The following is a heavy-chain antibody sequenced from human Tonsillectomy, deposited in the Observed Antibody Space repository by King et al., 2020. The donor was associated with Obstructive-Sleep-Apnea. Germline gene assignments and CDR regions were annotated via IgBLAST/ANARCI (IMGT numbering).Heavy chain of an antibody. CDR1: GYSINSGYF. D-gene: IGHD5-12*01. CDR3: AREGYGP. V-gene: IGHV4-38-2*02. J-gene: IGHJ5*02. Sequence: QLQESGPGLVKPSETLSLTCTVSGYSINSGYFWGWIRQPPGKGLEWIGRVYHSGNPYYNPSLKSRVTISVHTSQNQFSLRLFSVTAADTAVYYCAREGYGPWGQGALVTVSS. CDR2: VYHSGNP.